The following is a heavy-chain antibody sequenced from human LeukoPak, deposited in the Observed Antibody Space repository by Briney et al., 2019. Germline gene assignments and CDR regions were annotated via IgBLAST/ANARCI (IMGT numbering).Heavy chain of an antibody. V-gene: IGHV1-69*13. CDR2: IIPIFGTA. CDR3: ARDVGTIFGVVIDRYYYYYMDV. CDR1: GGTFSSYA. D-gene: IGHD3-3*01. Sequence: GASVKVSCKASGGTFSSYAISWVRQAPGQGLEWMGGIIPIFGTANYAQKFQGRVTITADESTSTAYMELKNLGSDDTAVYYCARDVGTIFGVVIDRYYYYYMDVWGSGTTVTVSS. J-gene: IGHJ6*03.